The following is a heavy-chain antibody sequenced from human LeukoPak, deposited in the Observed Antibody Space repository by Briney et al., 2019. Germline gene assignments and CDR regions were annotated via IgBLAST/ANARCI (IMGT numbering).Heavy chain of an antibody. CDR3: AREGDYGDYVGGMDV. CDR1: GFTFSSYS. V-gene: IGHV3-21*01. CDR2: ISSSSSYI. D-gene: IGHD4-17*01. J-gene: IGHJ6*02. Sequence: GGSLRLSCAASGFTFSSYSMNWVRQAPGKGLEWVSSISSSSSYIYYADSVKGRFTISRDNAKNSLYLQMNSLRAEDAAVYYCAREGDYGDYVGGMDVWGQGTTVTVSS.